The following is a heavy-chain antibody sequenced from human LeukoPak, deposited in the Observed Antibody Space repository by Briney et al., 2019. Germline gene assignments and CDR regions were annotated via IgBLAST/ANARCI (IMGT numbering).Heavy chain of an antibody. CDR2: FDPEDGET. Sequence: ASVKVSCKVSGYTLTELSMHWVRQAPGKGLEWMGGFDPEDGETIYAQRFQGRVTMTRDTSTSTVHMELSSLRSEDTAVYYCARGQNKCLGHWGQGTLVTVSS. J-gene: IGHJ4*02. V-gene: IGHV1-24*01. CDR1: GYTLTELS. D-gene: IGHD2/OR15-2a*01. CDR3: ARGQNKCLGH.